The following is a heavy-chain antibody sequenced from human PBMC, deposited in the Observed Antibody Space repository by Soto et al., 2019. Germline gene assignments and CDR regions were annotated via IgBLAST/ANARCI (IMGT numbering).Heavy chain of an antibody. J-gene: IGHJ6*02. CDR3: AREGSPYYYCGMDV. CDR1: GGSISSYY. Sequence: SLTCTVSGGSISSYYWSWIRQPPGKGLEWIGYIYYSGSTNYNPSLKSRVTISVDTSKNQFSLKLSSVTAADTAVYYCAREGSPYYYCGMDVWGQGTTVTVSS. CDR2: IYYSGST. V-gene: IGHV4-59*01. D-gene: IGHD6-13*01.